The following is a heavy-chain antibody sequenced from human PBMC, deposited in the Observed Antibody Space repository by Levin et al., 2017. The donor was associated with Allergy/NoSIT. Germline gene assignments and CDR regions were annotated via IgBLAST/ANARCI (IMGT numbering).Heavy chain of an antibody. CDR1: GFTFSSYE. CDR2: ISSSGSTI. V-gene: IGHV3-48*03. D-gene: IGHD4-17*01. CDR3: AREYFYGDYVGDYDYYGMDV. Sequence: PGGSLRLSCAASGFTFSSYEMNWVRQAPGKGLEWVSYISSSGSTIYYADSVKGRFTISRDNAKNSLYLQMNSLRAEDTAVYYCAREYFYGDYVGDYDYYGMDVWGQGTTVTVSS. J-gene: IGHJ6*02.